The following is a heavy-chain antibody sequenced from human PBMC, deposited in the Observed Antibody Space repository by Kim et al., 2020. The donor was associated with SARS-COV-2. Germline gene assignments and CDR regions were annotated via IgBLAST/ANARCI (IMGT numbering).Heavy chain of an antibody. CDR3: ARGRPVDIVATTHDY. J-gene: IGHJ4*02. V-gene: IGHV4-34*01. D-gene: IGHD5-12*01. Sequence: PSLKSRVTISVDTSKNQFSLKLSSVTAADTAVYYCARGRPVDIVATTHDYWGQGTLVTVSS.